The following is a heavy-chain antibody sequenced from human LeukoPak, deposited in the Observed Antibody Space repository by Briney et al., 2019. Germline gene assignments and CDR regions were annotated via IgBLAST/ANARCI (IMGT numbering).Heavy chain of an antibody. Sequence: PSETLSLTCTVSGGSISTYYWSWIRQPPGKGLEWIGYIYYTGSTNYSPSLKSRVTISVDMSKNQFSLKLSSVTAADTAVYFCARTQYCSGGSCYPYYFDYWGQGTLVTVSS. D-gene: IGHD2-15*01. V-gene: IGHV4-59*01. CDR3: ARTQYCSGGSCYPYYFDY. CDR1: GGSISTYY. J-gene: IGHJ4*02. CDR2: IYYTGST.